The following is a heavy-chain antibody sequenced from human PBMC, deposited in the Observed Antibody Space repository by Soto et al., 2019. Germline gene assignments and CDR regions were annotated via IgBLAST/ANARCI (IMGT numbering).Heavy chain of an antibody. Sequence: XAVKVSCNASGYPLTSYGIIWVRQAPGQGLEWMGWISAYNGNTNYAQKLQGRVTMTTDTSTSTAYMELRSLRSDDTAVYYCARDRRSRYDFWSGYGYYYYGMDVWGQGTTVTVSS. D-gene: IGHD3-3*01. CDR2: ISAYNGNT. J-gene: IGHJ6*02. CDR1: GYPLTSYG. V-gene: IGHV1-18*04. CDR3: ARDRRSRYDFWSGYGYYYYGMDV.